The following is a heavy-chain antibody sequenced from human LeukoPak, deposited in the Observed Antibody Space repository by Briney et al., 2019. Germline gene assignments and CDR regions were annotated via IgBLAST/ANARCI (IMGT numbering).Heavy chain of an antibody. D-gene: IGHD5-12*01. CDR3: ARPCDSGYDLHVDCY. Sequence: GASVKVSCKASGYTFTGYYMHWVRQAPGQGLEWIGWINPNSGGTNYAQKFQGRVTMTRDTSISTAYMELSRLRSGDTAVYYCARPCDSGYDLHVDCYWGQGTLVTVSS. J-gene: IGHJ4*02. CDR1: GYTFTGYY. CDR2: INPNSGGT. V-gene: IGHV1-2*02.